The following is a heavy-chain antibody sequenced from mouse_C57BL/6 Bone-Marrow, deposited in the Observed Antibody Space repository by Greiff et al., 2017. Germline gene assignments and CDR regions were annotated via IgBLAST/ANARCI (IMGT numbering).Heavy chain of an antibody. CDR2: IDPSDSYT. J-gene: IGHJ3*01. CDR1: VYTCTSYW. CDR3: RDLESFAS. Sequence: VQLQQPGAELVMPGASVKLSCKASVYTCTSYWMHWVKQRPGQGLEWIGEIDPSDSYTNYNQKFKGKSTLTVDKSSSSAYMQRSSLTSEDSAVYDRRDLESFASWGQGTLVTVST. V-gene: IGHV1-69*01. D-gene: IGHD2-10*02.